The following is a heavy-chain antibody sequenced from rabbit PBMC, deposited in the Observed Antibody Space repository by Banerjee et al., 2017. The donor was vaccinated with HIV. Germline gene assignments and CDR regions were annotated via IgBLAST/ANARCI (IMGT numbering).Heavy chain of an antibody. Sequence: QEQLVESGGGLVQPGGSLTLSCKASGFDFSSYGVSWVRQAPGKGLEWIAYINIGSGSTYYASWVNGRFSISRENTRNTASLQMTSLTAADAATYFCARDLAGVIGWNFNLWGPGTLVTVS. J-gene: IGHJ4*01. CDR1: GFDFSSYG. CDR2: INIGSGST. D-gene: IGHD4-1*01. CDR3: ARDLAGVIGWNFNL. V-gene: IGHV1S47*01.